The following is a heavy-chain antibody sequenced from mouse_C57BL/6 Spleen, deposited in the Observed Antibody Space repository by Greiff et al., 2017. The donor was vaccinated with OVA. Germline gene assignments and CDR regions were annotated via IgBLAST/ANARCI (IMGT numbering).Heavy chain of an antibody. Sequence: EVQLQESGGGLVQPGGSLKLSCAASGFTFSDYYMYWVRQTPEKRLEWVAYISNGGGSTYYPDTVKGRFTISRDNAKNTLYLQMSRLKSEDTAMYYCARRLTGTGYYFDYWGQGTTLTVSS. V-gene: IGHV5-12*01. CDR2: ISNGGGST. J-gene: IGHJ2*01. CDR1: GFTFSDYY. D-gene: IGHD4-1*01. CDR3: ARRLTGTGYYFDY.